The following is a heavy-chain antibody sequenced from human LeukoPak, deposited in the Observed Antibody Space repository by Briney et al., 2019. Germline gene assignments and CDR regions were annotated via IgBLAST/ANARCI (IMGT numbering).Heavy chain of an antibody. CDR3: AKVIYGDYPLDAFDI. CDR1: GFTFSSYA. V-gene: IGHV3-23*01. J-gene: IGHJ3*02. CDR2: ISGSGGST. Sequence: PGGSLRLSCAAFGFTFSSYAMSWVRQAPGKGLEWVSAISGSGGSTYYADSVKGRSTISRDNSKNTLYLQMNSLRAEDTAVYYCAKVIYGDYPLDAFDIWGQGTMVTVSS. D-gene: IGHD4-17*01.